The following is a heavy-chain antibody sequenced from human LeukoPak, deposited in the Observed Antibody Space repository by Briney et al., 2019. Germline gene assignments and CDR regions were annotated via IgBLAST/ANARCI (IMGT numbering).Heavy chain of an antibody. CDR1: GFTFSSYA. CDR3: ARARSSGGSYYFDY. J-gene: IGHJ4*02. Sequence: GGSLRLSCAASGFTFSSYAMHWVRQAPGKGLEWVAVISYDGSNKYYADSVKGRFTISRDNSKNTLYLQMNSLRAEDTAVYYCARARSSGGSYYFDYWGQGTLVTVSS. CDR2: ISYDGSNK. V-gene: IGHV3-30-3*01. D-gene: IGHD2-15*01.